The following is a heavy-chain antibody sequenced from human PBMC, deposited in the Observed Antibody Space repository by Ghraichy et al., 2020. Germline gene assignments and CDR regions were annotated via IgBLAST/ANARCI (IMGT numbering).Heavy chain of an antibody. D-gene: IGHD3-9*01. CDR2: INGFNGDT. CDR3: ARGYFGTGNYVPMRFDP. Sequence: ASVKVSCKASGYSVTGYGFSWVRQAPGQGPEWMGWINGFNGDTHYARKVQDRVTMTTDTSTTTAYMELRSLTSDDTAVYYCARGYFGTGNYVPMRFDPWGQGTLVTVSS. CDR1: GYSVTGYG. V-gene: IGHV1-18*01. J-gene: IGHJ5*02.